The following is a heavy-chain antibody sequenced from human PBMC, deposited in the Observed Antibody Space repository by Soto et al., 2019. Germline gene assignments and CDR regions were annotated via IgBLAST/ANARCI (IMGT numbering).Heavy chain of an antibody. CDR2: ISGIGHST. V-gene: IGHV3-23*01. CDR1: GFIFSSYA. J-gene: IGHJ4*02. CDR3: AKRIMATIGHFDS. D-gene: IGHD5-12*01. Sequence: EVQLLESGGGLIQPGGSLRLSCAASGFIFSSYAMSWVRQAPGKGLEWVSSISGIGHSTYYADSVKGRFTISRDNSKNTLYLQMNSQRAEDTAVYYCAKRIMATIGHFDSWGQGTLVTVSS.